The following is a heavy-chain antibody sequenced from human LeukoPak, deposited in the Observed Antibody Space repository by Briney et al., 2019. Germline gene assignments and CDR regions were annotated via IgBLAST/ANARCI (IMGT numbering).Heavy chain of an antibody. CDR1: VFTYSRYP. J-gene: IGHJ4*02. V-gene: IGHV3-23*01. Sequence: GGSLSLFCAASVFTYSRYPMRWVRGAPGGAREWVSAIIGSGGSTYYADSVKGRFTIYRDNSKNTLYLKMNSLRAEDTAVYYCAKVGRDRQWLVLGGDYWGQGTLVTVSS. CDR2: IIGSGGST. D-gene: IGHD6-19*01. CDR3: AKVGRDRQWLVLGGDY.